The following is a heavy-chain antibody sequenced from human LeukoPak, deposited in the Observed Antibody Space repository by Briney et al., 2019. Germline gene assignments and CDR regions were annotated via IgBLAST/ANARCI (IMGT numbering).Heavy chain of an antibody. Sequence: GGSLRLSCAAFGLSFSNYWMGWVRQAPGKGLACVANIKTDGSETYYVDSVKGRFTISRDNAKNSLFLQMNSLRAEDTAIYYCVSAIRGSPIDYWGQGTLVSVPS. V-gene: IGHV3-7*01. CDR3: VSAIRGSPIDY. CDR1: GLSFSNYW. D-gene: IGHD3-10*01. J-gene: IGHJ4*02. CDR2: IKTDGSET.